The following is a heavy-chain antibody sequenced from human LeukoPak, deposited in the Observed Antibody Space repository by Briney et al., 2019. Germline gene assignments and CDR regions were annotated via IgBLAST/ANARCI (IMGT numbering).Heavy chain of an antibody. CDR1: AYSISSGYY. CDR3: ARGDSSSSPDFDY. V-gene: IGHV4-38-2*02. Sequence: SETLSLTCTVSAYSISSGYYWGWIRQPPGKGLEWIGSIYRSGSTYYNPSLKSRVTISVDMSKNQFSLKLSSVTAADTAVYYCARGDSSSSPDFDYWGQGTLVTVSS. CDR2: IYRSGST. D-gene: IGHD6-6*01. J-gene: IGHJ4*02.